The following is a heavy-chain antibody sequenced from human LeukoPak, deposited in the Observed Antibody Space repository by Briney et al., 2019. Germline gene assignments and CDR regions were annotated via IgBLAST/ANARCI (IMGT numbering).Heavy chain of an antibody. CDR3: ARRSNYYYGMDA. V-gene: IGHV5-51*01. CDR1: GYKFNAYW. Sequence: GESLKISCKGSGYKFNAYWIAWVRQMPGKGLEWMGIIYPGDSDTRYSPSFQGQVNISADKSISTAYLQWSSLKASDTAMYYCARRSNYYYGMDAWGHGTTVTVSS. J-gene: IGHJ6*02. CDR2: IYPGDSDT.